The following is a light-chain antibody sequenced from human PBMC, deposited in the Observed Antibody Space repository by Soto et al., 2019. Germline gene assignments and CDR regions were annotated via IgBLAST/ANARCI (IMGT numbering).Light chain of an antibody. CDR2: DAS. CDR1: QDISNY. CDR3: QQYYNLPLY. V-gene: IGKV1-33*01. J-gene: IGKJ3*01. Sequence: DIQMTQSPSSLSASVGDRVTITCQASQDISNYLNWYQQKPGKAPKIVISDASNLETGAQSRFSGSGSGTDFTFTISSLQPEDIVKYVCQQYYNLPLYFGPGTTVDI.